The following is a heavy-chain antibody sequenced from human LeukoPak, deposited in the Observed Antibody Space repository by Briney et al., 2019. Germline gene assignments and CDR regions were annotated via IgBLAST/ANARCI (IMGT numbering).Heavy chain of an antibody. V-gene: IGHV1-69*05. Sequence: SVKVSCKASGGTFSSYAISWVRQAPGQGLEWMGGIISIFGTANYAQKFQGRVTITTDESTSTAYMELSSLRSEDAAVYYCAGPKRDGYNYDFDYWGQGTLVTVSS. D-gene: IGHD5-24*01. CDR3: AGPKRDGYNYDFDY. J-gene: IGHJ4*02. CDR2: IISIFGTA. CDR1: GGTFSSYA.